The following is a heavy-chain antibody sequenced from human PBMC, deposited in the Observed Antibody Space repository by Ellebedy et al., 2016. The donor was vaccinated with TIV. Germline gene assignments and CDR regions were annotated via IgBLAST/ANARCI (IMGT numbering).Heavy chain of an antibody. Sequence: ASVKVSCXASGYTFTSYGISWVRQAPGQGLEWMGWISAYNGNTNYAQKLQGRVTMTTDTSTSTAYMELRSLRTDDTAVYYCARDRLAGRRDGFDYWGQGTLVTVSS. CDR3: ARDRLAGRRDGFDY. CDR1: GYTFTSYG. D-gene: IGHD3-16*01. V-gene: IGHV1-18*04. CDR2: ISAYNGNT. J-gene: IGHJ4*02.